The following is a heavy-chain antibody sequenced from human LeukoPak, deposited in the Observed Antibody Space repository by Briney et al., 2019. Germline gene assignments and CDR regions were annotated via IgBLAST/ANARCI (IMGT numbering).Heavy chain of an antibody. CDR1: GDSISSYY. CDR2: IHHSGST. D-gene: IGHD3-22*01. CDR3: AREDYYDSSGYYYYFDY. J-gene: IGHJ4*02. Sequence: SETLSLTCTVSGDSISSYYWSWIRQPPGKGLEWIGYIHHSGSTNYNPSLKSRLTISLDTSKNQFSLRLRSVTPTDTAVYYCAREDYYDSSGYYYYFDYWGQGTLVTVSS. V-gene: IGHV4-59*01.